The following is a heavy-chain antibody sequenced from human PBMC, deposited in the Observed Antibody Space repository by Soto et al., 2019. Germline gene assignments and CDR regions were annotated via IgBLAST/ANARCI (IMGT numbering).Heavy chain of an antibody. D-gene: IGHD1-1*01. CDR3: ARERNWNHGMFGY. J-gene: IGHJ4*02. CDR2: ISYDGSNK. CDR1: GFSFSSYA. Sequence: PGGSLRLACAASGFSFSSYAMQWVLQAPGKGLEWVAVISYDGSNKYYADSVKGRFTISRDNSKNTMYLQMNSLRAEDTAVYSCARERNWNHGMFGYWGQGTLVPVSS. V-gene: IGHV3-30-3*01.